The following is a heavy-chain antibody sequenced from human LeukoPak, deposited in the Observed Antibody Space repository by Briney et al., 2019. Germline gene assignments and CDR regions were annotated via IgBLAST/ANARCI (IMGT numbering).Heavy chain of an antibody. V-gene: IGHV3-48*03. CDR2: ISGSGTTI. CDR3: ARQFAY. Sequence: GGSLRLSCAASGFTFSTYQMNWVRQAPGKGLEWVSYISGSGTTIYYADSVKGRFTISRDNAKNSLYLQMDSLRAEDTAVYYCARQFAYWGQGPLVTVSS. J-gene: IGHJ4*02. CDR1: GFTFSTYQ.